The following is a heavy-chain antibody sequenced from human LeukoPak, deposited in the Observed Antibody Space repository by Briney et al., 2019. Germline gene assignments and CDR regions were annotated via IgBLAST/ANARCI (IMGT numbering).Heavy chain of an antibody. V-gene: IGHV4-39*01. Sequence: SETLSLTCTVSGGSISSSSYYWGWIRQPPGKGLEWIGSIYYSGSTYYNPSLKSRVTISVDTSKNQFSLKLSSVTAADTAVYYCARTFTMVRGVIHFDYWGQGTLVTVSS. CDR1: GGSISSSSYY. CDR2: IYYSGST. CDR3: ARTFTMVRGVIHFDY. J-gene: IGHJ4*02. D-gene: IGHD3-10*01.